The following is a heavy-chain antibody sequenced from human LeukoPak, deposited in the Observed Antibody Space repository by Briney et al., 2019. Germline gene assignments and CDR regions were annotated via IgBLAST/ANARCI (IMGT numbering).Heavy chain of an antibody. CDR3: AKSIVATIFYFDY. D-gene: IGHD5-12*01. V-gene: IGHV3-23*01. J-gene: IGHJ4*02. Sequence: PGRSLRLSCAASGFSFSIYAMSWVRQAPGKGLEWVSAISGSGGSTYYADSVKGRITTSRDNTKKTLYLQMISLRAEDTAVYYCAKSIVATIFYFDYWGQGTLVTVSS. CDR1: GFSFSIYA. CDR2: ISGSGGST.